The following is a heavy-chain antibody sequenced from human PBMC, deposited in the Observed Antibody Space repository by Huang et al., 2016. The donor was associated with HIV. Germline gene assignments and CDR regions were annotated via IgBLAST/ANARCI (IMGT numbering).Heavy chain of an antibody. CDR2: ISPILGTA. D-gene: IGHD3-22*01. Sequence: QVQLVQSGAEVKKPGSSVKVSCKASGVTFSSYAISWVRQAPGQGLEWMGGISPILGTANYAQNFQGRVTITADESTSTAYMELSSLRSEDTAVYYCARARGYYDSSVSYYFDYWGQGTLVTVSS. CDR1: GVTFSSYA. CDR3: ARARGYYDSSVSYYFDY. J-gene: IGHJ4*02. V-gene: IGHV1-69*13.